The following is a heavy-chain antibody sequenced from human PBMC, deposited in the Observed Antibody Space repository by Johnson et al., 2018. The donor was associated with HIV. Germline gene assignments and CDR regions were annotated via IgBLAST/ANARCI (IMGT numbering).Heavy chain of an antibody. D-gene: IGHD3-16*02. CDR3: ARGPIADDAFDI. V-gene: IGHV3-30-3*01. CDR2: ISYDGSNK. CDR1: AFTFSSSA. J-gene: IGHJ3*02. Sequence: QVQLVESGGGMVQPGGSLRLSCAASAFTFSSSALHWVRQAPGKGLEWVALISYDGSNKYYADSVKGRFTISRDNSKNPLYLQMNSLRAEDTAVYFCARGPIADDAFDIWGQGTMVTVSS.